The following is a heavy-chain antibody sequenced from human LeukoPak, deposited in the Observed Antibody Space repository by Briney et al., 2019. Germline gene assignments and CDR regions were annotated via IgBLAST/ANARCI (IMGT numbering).Heavy chain of an antibody. CDR2: IIPIFGTA. Sequence: GASVKVSCKASGYTFTGYYMHWVRQAPGQGLEWMGGIIPIFGTANYAQKFQGRVTITADESTSTAYMERRSLRSEDTAVYYCARDLVKSRGLGYCSSTSCVEYFQHWGQGTLVTVSS. CDR3: ARDLVKSRGLGYCSSTSCVEYFQH. D-gene: IGHD2-2*01. J-gene: IGHJ1*01. V-gene: IGHV1-69*13. CDR1: GYTFTGYY.